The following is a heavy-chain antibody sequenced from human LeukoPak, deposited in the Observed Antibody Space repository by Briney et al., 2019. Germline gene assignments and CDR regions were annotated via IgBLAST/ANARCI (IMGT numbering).Heavy chain of an antibody. J-gene: IGHJ3*02. CDR3: ARDRYYDILTGYTPLVAVDT. CDR1: GFTFSSYW. CDR2: IKQDGSEK. D-gene: IGHD3-9*01. V-gene: IGHV3-7*01. Sequence: GGSLRLSCAASGFTFSSYWMSWVRQAPGKGLEWVANIKQDGSEKYYVDSVKGRFTISRDNAKNSLYLQMNSLRAEDTAVYYCARDRYYDILTGYTPLVAVDTWGQGTMVTVSS.